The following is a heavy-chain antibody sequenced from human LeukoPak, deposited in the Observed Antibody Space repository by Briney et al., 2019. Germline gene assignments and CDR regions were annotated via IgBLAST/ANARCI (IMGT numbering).Heavy chain of an antibody. CDR1: GFTFSSYA. V-gene: IGHV3-23*01. Sequence: PGGFLRLSCAASGFTFSSYAMSWVRQAPGKGLEWVSAISGSGGSTYYADSVKGRFTISRDNSKNTLYLQMNSLRAGDTAVYYCARVDTAMVTYYYYYMDVWGKGTTVTVSS. J-gene: IGHJ6*03. D-gene: IGHD5-18*01. CDR3: ARVDTAMVTYYYYYMDV. CDR2: ISGSGGST.